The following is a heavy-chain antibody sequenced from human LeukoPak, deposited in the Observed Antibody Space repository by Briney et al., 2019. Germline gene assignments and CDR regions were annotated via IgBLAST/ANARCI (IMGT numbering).Heavy chain of an antibody. J-gene: IGHJ3*02. D-gene: IGHD2-2*01. CDR2: INHSGST. CDR3: ARLLAVVPAATFDI. V-gene: IGHV4-34*01. Sequence: PSETLSLTCAVYGGSFSGYYWSWIRQPPGKGLEWIGEINHSGSTNYNPSLKSRVTISVDTSKNQFSLKLSSVTAADTAVYYCARLLAVVPAATFDIWGQGTMVTVSS. CDR1: GGSFSGYY.